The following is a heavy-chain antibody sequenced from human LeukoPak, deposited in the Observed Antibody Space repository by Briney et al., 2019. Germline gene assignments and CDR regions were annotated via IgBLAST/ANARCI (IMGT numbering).Heavy chain of an antibody. CDR1: GGSISSGGYY. J-gene: IGHJ4*02. V-gene: IGHV4-31*03. CDR2: IYYSGST. CDR3: ARGARRYFDY. Sequence: SQTLSLTCTVSGGSISSGGYYWSWIRQHPGKGLEWIGYIYYSGSTYYNPSLKSRVTISVDTSKNQFSLKLSSVTAADTAVYYCARGARRYFDYWGQGTLVTVSS.